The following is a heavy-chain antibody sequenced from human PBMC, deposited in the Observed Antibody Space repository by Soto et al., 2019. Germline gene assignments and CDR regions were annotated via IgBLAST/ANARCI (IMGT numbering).Heavy chain of an antibody. V-gene: IGHV3-30-3*01. J-gene: IGHJ6*02. Sequence: QVQLVESGGGVVQPGRSLRLSCAASGFTFSSYAMHWVRQAPGKGLEWVAVISYDGSNKYYADSVKGRFTISRDNSKNTXXLXMXNRRAEDTAVYYCARDGPRVVLVPAASFDYYYGMDVWGQGTTVTVSS. CDR1: GFTFSSYA. D-gene: IGHD2-2*01. CDR2: ISYDGSNK. CDR3: ARDGPRVVLVPAASFDYYYGMDV.